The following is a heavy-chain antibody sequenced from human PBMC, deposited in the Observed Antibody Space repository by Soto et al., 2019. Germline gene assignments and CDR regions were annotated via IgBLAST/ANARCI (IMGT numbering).Heavy chain of an antibody. V-gene: IGHV1-3*01. Sequence: QVQLVQSGAEVKKPGASVKVSCKASGYTFTSYAMHWVRQAPGQRLEWMGWINAGNGNTKYSQKFQGRVTITRDTSASTADMELSSLRSEDTAVYYCARDKGVSSSSSVWFDPWGQGTLVTVSS. CDR2: INAGNGNT. J-gene: IGHJ5*02. CDR3: ARDKGVSSSSSVWFDP. D-gene: IGHD6-6*01. CDR1: GYTFTSYA.